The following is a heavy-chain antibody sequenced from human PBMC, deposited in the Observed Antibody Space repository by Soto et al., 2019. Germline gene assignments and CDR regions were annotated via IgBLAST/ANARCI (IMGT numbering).Heavy chain of an antibody. CDR1: GGSTRSYY. V-gene: IGHV4-59*08. D-gene: IGHD3-10*01. Sequence: SDTLSLTCTVSGGSTRSYYWTCIWPPPGKGLEWIGFIYNSGSTHYNPSLRSRVTISVDTSKNQFSLKLRSVTAADTAVYYCASMGYHYGSGSYPLDYWGQGTLVTVS. CDR2: IYNSGST. CDR3: ASMGYHYGSGSYPLDY. J-gene: IGHJ4*02.